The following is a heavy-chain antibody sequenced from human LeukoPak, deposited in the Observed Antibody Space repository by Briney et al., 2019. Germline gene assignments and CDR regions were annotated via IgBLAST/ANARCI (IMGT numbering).Heavy chain of an antibody. CDR2: IQNDEIDK. J-gene: IGHJ4*02. CDR3: ARDFFPIADSTWYEIGY. CDR1: GFTFTTYG. Sequence: GGSLRLSCAASGFTFTTYGMHWVRQAPGKGLEWVAFIQNDEIDKFYADSVKGRFTISRDNSKNTLYLQMDSLRSEDTAVYYCARDFFPIADSTWYEIGYWGQGTLVTVSS. D-gene: IGHD2-21*01. V-gene: IGHV3-30*02.